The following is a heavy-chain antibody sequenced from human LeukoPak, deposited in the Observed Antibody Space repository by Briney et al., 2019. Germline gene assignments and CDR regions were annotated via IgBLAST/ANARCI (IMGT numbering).Heavy chain of an antibody. CDR1: GYSFTSYW. CDR3: ARPSGSYDWRTGFDY. V-gene: IGHV5-51*01. D-gene: IGHD1-26*01. J-gene: IGHJ4*02. Sequence: GESLEISCKGSGYSFTSYWIGWVRQMPGKGLEWMGIIYPGDSDTTYSPSFQGQVTISADKSISTAYLQWSSLKASDTAMYYCARPSGSYDWRTGFDYWGQGTLVTVSS. CDR2: IYPGDSDT.